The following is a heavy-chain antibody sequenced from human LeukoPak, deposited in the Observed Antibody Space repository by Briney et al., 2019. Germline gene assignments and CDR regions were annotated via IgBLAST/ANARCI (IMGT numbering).Heavy chain of an antibody. D-gene: IGHD6-13*01. Sequence: GGSLRLSCAASGFTVGSNYMSWVRQAPGKGLEWASVIYSGGSTYYADSVKGRFTISRDNSKNTLYLQMNSLRAEDTAVYYCASRGSSWWDSRDYGGQGTLVTVSS. V-gene: IGHV3-53*01. CDR2: IYSGGST. CDR1: GFTVGSNY. CDR3: ASRGSSWWDSRDY. J-gene: IGHJ4*02.